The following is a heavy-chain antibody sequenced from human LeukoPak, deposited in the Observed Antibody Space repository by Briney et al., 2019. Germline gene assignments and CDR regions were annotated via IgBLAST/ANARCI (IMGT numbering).Heavy chain of an antibody. Sequence: GGSLRLSCAASGFTVSNYWMFWVRQAPGKELVCVSQTHTDVSSTTYADSVKGRFTISRDNAKNTLYLQMNSLRAEDTAVYYCARGGGAGAFDIWGQGTMVTVSS. CDR1: GFTVSNYW. V-gene: IGHV3-74*01. CDR2: THTDVSST. D-gene: IGHD1-26*01. CDR3: ARGGGAGAFDI. J-gene: IGHJ3*02.